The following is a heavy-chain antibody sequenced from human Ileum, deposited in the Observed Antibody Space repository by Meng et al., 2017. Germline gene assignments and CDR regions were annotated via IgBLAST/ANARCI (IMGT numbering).Heavy chain of an antibody. D-gene: IGHD3-22*01. CDR2: INHGGGT. V-gene: IGHV4-34*01. CDR1: GGSFSGFY. Sequence: QVQLKEWGALLLSPPETLCLTCAVYGGSFSGFYWSWIRQSPEKGLEWIGEINHGGGTNYNPSLSSRVTISVDTSKNQFSLKVNSVTAADTAFYYCARVDFRGDSRDSSGLGLWGQGTLVTVSS. J-gene: IGHJ4*02. CDR3: ARVDFRGDSRDSSGLGL.